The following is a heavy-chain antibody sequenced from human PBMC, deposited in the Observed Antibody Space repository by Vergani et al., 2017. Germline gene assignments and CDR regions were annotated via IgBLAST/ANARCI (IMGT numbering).Heavy chain of an antibody. CDR3: ARAGSTSCYVDY. V-gene: IGHV4-61*10. Sequence: QVQLQESGPGLVKPSETLSLTCTVPGGSVSSGSYYWSWIRQPAGKGLEWIGYIYYSGSTNYNPSLKSRVTISVDTSKNQFSLKLSSVTAADTAVYYCARAGSTSCYVDYWGQGTLVTVSS. CDR2: IYYSGST. J-gene: IGHJ4*02. D-gene: IGHD2-2*01. CDR1: GGSVSSGSYY.